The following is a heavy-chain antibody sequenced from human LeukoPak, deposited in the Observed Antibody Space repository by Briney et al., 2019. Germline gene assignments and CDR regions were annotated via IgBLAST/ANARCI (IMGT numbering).Heavy chain of an antibody. CDR1: GFTFRSYG. CDR3: ARDAGGGATTFDY. J-gene: IGHJ4*02. CDR2: IWYDGSNK. D-gene: IGHD1-26*01. Sequence: GRSLRLSCAASGFTFRSYGMHWVRQAPGKGLEWVAVIWYDGSNKYDADSVKGRFSISRDNSKNTLYLQMNSLRAEDTAVYYCARDAGGGATTFDYWGQGTLVTVSS. V-gene: IGHV3-33*01.